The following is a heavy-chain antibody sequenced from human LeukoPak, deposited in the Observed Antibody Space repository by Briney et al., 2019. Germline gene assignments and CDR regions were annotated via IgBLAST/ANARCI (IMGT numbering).Heavy chain of an antibody. CDR3: AKDRAGIIWFGELLIDY. CDR2: ISYDGSNK. J-gene: IGHJ4*02. V-gene: IGHV3-30*18. CDR1: GFTFSSYG. Sequence: GGSLRLSCATSGFTFSSYGMHWVRQAPGKGLEWVAVISYDGSNKYYADSVKGRFTISRDNSKNTLYLQMNSLRAEDTAVYYCAKDRAGIIWFGELLIDYWGQGTLVTVSS. D-gene: IGHD3-10*01.